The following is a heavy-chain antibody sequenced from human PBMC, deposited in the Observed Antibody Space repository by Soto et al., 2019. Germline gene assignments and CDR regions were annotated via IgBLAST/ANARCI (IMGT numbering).Heavy chain of an antibody. D-gene: IGHD4-4*01. CDR1: GGVFSGYY. CDR2: INHSGST. V-gene: IGHV4-34*01. CDR3: ARYTTVTTYYYYYYMDV. Sequence: SKTLCLTCAVDGGVFSGYYWSWIRQPPGKGLEWIGEINHSGSTNYNPSLKSRVTISVDTSKNQLSLKLSSVTAADTAVYYCARYTTVTTYYYYYYMDVWGKGTTVTVSS. J-gene: IGHJ6*03.